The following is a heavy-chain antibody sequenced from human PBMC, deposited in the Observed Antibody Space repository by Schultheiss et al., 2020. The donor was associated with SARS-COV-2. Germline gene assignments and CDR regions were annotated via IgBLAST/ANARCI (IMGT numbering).Heavy chain of an antibody. CDR2: IYYSGST. CDR3: ARGRKGSPNYYYYYMDV. Sequence: SQTLSLTCTVSGGSISSGGYYWSWIRQHPGKGLEWIGYIYYSGSTYYNPSLKSLVTISVDTSKNQFSLKLSSVTAADTAVYYCARGRKGSPNYYYYYMDVWGKGTTVTVSS. D-gene: IGHD3-10*01. J-gene: IGHJ6*03. CDR1: GGSISSGGYY. V-gene: IGHV4-31*01.